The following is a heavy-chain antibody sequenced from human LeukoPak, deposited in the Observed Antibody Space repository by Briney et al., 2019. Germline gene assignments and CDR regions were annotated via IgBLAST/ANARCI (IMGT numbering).Heavy chain of an antibody. V-gene: IGHV4-39*01. D-gene: IGHD3-3*01. J-gene: IGHJ6*02. Sequence: SETLSLTCTVSGGSISSSSYYWGWIRQPPGKGPEWIGSIYYSGSTYYNPSLKSRVTISVDTSKNQFSLKLSSVTAADTAVYYCASETIFGVAFYYYGMDVWGRGTTVTVSS. CDR3: ASETIFGVAFYYYGMDV. CDR1: GGSISSSSYY. CDR2: IYYSGST.